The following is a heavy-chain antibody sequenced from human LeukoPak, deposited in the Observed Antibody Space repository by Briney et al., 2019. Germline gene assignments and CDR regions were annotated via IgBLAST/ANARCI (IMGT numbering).Heavy chain of an antibody. CDR3: ARAYYDSRVFDY. CDR2: IIPIFGTA. D-gene: IGHD3-22*01. CDR1: GGTFSSYA. J-gene: IGHJ4*02. V-gene: IGHV1-69*13. Sequence: SVKVSCKASGGTFSSYAISWVRQAPGQGLEWMGGIIPIFGTANYAQKFQGRVTITADESTSTAYMELSSLRSEDTPVYYCARAYYDSRVFDYWGQGTLVTVSS.